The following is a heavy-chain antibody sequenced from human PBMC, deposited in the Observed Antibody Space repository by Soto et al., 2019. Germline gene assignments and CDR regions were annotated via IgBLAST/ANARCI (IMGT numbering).Heavy chain of an antibody. D-gene: IGHD3-3*01. CDR2: ISYDGSNK. V-gene: IGHV3-30*18. CDR1: GFTFSSYG. Sequence: GGSLRLSCAASGFTFSSYGMHWVRQAPGKGLEWVAVISYDGSNKYYADSVKGRFTISRDNSKNTLYLQMNSLRAEDTAVYYCAKSVRAYDFWSGPYWGQGTLVTVSS. CDR3: AKSVRAYDFWSGPY. J-gene: IGHJ4*02.